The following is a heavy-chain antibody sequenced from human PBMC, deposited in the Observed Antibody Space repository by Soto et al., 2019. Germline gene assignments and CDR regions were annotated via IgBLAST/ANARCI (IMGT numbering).Heavy chain of an antibody. J-gene: IGHJ4*02. CDR2: ISYDGSNK. CDR1: GFTFSSYG. Sequence: QVQLVESGGGVVQPGRSLRLSCAASGFTFSSYGMHWVRQAPGKGLEWVAVISYDGSNKYYADSVKGRFTISGDNSKNTLYLQMNSLRAEDTAVYYCAKAVPPDYWGQGTLVTVSS. CDR3: AKAVPPDY. V-gene: IGHV3-30*18.